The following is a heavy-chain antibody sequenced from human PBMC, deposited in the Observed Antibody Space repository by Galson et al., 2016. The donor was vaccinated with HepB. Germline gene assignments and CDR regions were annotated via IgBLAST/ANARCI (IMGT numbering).Heavy chain of an antibody. CDR2: VWYDGSKK. Sequence: SLRLSCAASGFSPNSYVMHWVRQAPGKGLEWAAVVWYDGSKKYYADSVKSRFTISRDISKNTLYLQMNNLRVEDTAVYYCARDEGEYSLFDSWGQGTQVTVSS. CDR1: GFSPNSYV. D-gene: IGHD5-18*01. V-gene: IGHV3-33*01. J-gene: IGHJ4*02. CDR3: ARDEGEYSLFDS.